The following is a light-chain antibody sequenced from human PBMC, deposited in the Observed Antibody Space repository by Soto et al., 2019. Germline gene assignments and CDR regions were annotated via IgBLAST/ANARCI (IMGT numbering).Light chain of an antibody. CDR3: SSYTSSNTLYV. CDR1: SSDVGGYNY. V-gene: IGLV2-14*01. Sequence: QSALTQPASVSGSPGQSVTISCTGTSSDVGGYNYVSWYQQYPGNAPKVMIYDVSNRPSGVSNRFSGSKSGNTASLTISGLQAEDEADYYCSSYTSSNTLYVFGTGTKVTVL. J-gene: IGLJ1*01. CDR2: DVS.